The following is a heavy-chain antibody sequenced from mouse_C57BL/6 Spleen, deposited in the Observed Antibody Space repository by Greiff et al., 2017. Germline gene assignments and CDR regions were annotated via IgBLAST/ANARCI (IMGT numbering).Heavy chain of an antibody. CDR3: TRDYYGGFAY. D-gene: IGHD1-1*01. Sequence: VQLQQSGAELVRPGASVTLSCKASGYTFTDYEMHWVKQTPVHGLEWIGAIDPETGGTAYNQKFKGKAILTADKSSSTAYMELRSLTSEDSAVYYCTRDYYGGFAYWGQGTLVTVSA. CDR2: IDPETGGT. J-gene: IGHJ3*01. V-gene: IGHV1-15*01. CDR1: GYTFTDYE.